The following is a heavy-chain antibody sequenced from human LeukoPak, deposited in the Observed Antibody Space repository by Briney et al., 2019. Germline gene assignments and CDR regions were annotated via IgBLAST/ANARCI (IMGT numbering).Heavy chain of an antibody. J-gene: IGHJ4*02. Sequence: GGSLRLSCAVSGFTFRTYWMHWVRQVPGEGLVWVSRINEDGSITNYADSVKGRFSIPRDNAKNTLYLQMNSLRAEDTAVYYCGRDLGGRSGYWGQGTLVTVSS. CDR1: GFTFRTYW. CDR3: GRDLGGRSGY. V-gene: IGHV3-74*01. CDR2: INEDGSIT. D-gene: IGHD1-26*01.